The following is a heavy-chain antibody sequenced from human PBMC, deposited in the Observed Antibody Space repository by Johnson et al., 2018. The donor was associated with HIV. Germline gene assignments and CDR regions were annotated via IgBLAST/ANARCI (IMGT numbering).Heavy chain of an antibody. CDR1: GFTFSSYA. CDR2: ISYDGSNK. Sequence: QVQLVESGGGVVQPGRSLRLSCAASGFTFSSYAMHWVRQAPGKGLAWVAVISYDGSNKYYADSVKGRFTISRDNSKNTLYLQMNSLRAEDTAVYYCARGASRFGGVIGGDEAVDIWGQGTMVTVSS. CDR3: ARGASRFGGVIGGDEAVDI. J-gene: IGHJ3*02. D-gene: IGHD3-16*02. V-gene: IGHV3-30-3*01.